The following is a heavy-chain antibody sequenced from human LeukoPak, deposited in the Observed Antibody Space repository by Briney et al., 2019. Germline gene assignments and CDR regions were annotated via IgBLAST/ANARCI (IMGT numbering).Heavy chain of an antibody. CDR2: IKPDGGDK. D-gene: IGHD6-6*01. CDR3: ASSSSPKEYYFHY. Sequence: PGGSLRLSCAASGFSFTSYWTNWVRQAPGKGLEWVANIKPDGGDKYYVDSVRGRFTISRDNAKNSLYLQMNSLRAEDTAVYYCASSSSPKEYYFHYWGQGTLVTVSS. CDR1: GFSFTSYW. V-gene: IGHV3-7*01. J-gene: IGHJ4*02.